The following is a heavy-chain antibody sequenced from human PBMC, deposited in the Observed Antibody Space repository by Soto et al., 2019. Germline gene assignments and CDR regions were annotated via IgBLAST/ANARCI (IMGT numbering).Heavy chain of an antibody. V-gene: IGHV1-58*02. D-gene: IGHD3-16*02. Sequence: GASVKVSCKASGFTFTSSAMQWVRQARGQRLEWIRWIVVGSGNTNYAQKFQERVTITRDMSTSTAYMELSSLRSEGTAVYYCAAGRRERLGELSPPFNYYYYYYMDVWGKGTTVTVSS. CDR1: GFTFTSSA. J-gene: IGHJ6*03. CDR2: IVVGSGNT. CDR3: AAGRRERLGELSPPFNYYYYYYMDV.